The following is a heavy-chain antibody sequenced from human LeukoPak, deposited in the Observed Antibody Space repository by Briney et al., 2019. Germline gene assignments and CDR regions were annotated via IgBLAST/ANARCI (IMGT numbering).Heavy chain of an antibody. V-gene: IGHV3-23*01. J-gene: IGHJ4*02. CDR1: GFIFSRYG. Sequence: GGSLRLSCAASGFIFSRYGMSWVRQAPGKGLEWVSAISGSGGTTYYADSVKGRFTISRDSSKNTLYLQMNSLRADDTAVYYCAKSGLSRFDYWGQGTLVTVSS. CDR3: AKSGLSRFDY. CDR2: ISGSGGTT. D-gene: IGHD4/OR15-4a*01.